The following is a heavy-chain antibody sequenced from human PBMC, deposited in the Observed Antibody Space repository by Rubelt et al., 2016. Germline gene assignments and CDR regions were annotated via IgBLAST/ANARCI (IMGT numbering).Heavy chain of an antibody. Sequence: QVRIQQWGAGLLKPLETLSLTCAVYGGSFNNYYWNWVRPTPGTGLEWIGEKSPRVITKYNPSLTARGTVSVGTTKKQFCRRWKSVTAADTAGYFCARGRFDSTSDLDSWGQGALVTVSP. J-gene: IGHJ4*02. CDR2: KSPRVIT. CDR3: ARGRFDSTSDLDS. V-gene: IGHV4-34*02. CDR1: GGSFNNYY. D-gene: IGHD3-22*01.